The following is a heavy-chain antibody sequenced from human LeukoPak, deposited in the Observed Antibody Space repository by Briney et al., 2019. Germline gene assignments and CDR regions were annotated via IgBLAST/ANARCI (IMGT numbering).Heavy chain of an antibody. Sequence: GGSLRLSCAASGFTFTGSAMHWVRQASGKGLEWVSAISGSGGSTYYGDSVKGRFTISRDNSKNTLYLQMNSLRAEDTAVYYCAKDRGFWSGYYLDYWGQGTLVTVSS. J-gene: IGHJ4*02. V-gene: IGHV3-23*01. CDR2: ISGSGGST. CDR3: AKDRGFWSGYYLDY. CDR1: GFTFTGSA. D-gene: IGHD3-3*01.